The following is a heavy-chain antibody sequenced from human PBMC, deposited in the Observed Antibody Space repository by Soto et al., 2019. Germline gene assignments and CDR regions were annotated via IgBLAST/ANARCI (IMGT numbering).Heavy chain of an antibody. CDR2: IYWNDDK. V-gene: IGHV2-5*01. CDR3: AHGSKRHNRIAAAGIGYYYYGMDV. CDR1: GFSLSTSGVG. J-gene: IGHJ6*02. Sequence: SGPTLVNPTQNLTLTCTFSGFSLSTSGVGVGWIRQPPGKALEWLALIYWNDDKRYSPSLKSRLTITKDTSKNQVVLTMTNMEPVDTATYYCAHGSKRHNRIAAAGIGYYYYGMDVWGQGTTVTVSS. D-gene: IGHD6-13*01.